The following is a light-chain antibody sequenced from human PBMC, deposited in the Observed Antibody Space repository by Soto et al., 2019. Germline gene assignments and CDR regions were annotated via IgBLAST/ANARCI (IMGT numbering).Light chain of an antibody. CDR2: GAS. CDR1: QSVSNKY. J-gene: IGKJ1*01. CDR3: QQYGTSGT. Sequence: EIVVPKPDPAVSTPPGQRATLACRASQSVSNKYLDWHKQPPGNXHXXLIYGASKSATGITKSISGSGYGTDLPLTCISQETEDSAVYYCQQYGTSGTFGQGTQVDI. V-gene: IGKV3-20*01.